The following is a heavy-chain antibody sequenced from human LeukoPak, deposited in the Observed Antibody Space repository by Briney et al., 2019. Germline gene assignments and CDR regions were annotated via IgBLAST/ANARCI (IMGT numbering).Heavy chain of an antibody. CDR2: IYYSGST. CDR1: GGSISSYY. Sequence: PSETLSLTCTVSGGSISSYYWSWIQQPPGKGLEWTGCIYYSGSTNYNPSLKSRVTISVDTSKKQFSLKLSSVTAADTAVYYCARSGSYYFDYWGQGTLVTVSS. V-gene: IGHV4-59*01. CDR3: ARSGSYYFDY. D-gene: IGHD1-26*01. J-gene: IGHJ4*02.